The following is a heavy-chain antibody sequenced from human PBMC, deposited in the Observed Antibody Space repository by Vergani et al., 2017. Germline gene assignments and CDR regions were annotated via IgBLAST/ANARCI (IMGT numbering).Heavy chain of an antibody. V-gene: IGHV4-4*03. CDR3: ARNPYCGGDCYSDAFDI. CDR1: GGSISSSDW. CDR2: IYHSGST. J-gene: IGHJ3*02. Sequence: QVQLQESGPGLLKPPGTLSLTCAVSGGSISSSDWWSWVRQPPGKGLEWIGEIYHSGSTNYNPSLKSRVTISVDKSKNQFSLKLSSVTAADTAVYYCARNPYCGGDCYSDAFDIWGQGTMVTVSS. D-gene: IGHD2-21*02.